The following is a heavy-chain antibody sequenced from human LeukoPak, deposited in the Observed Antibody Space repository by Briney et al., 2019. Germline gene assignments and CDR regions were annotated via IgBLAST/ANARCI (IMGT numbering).Heavy chain of an antibody. Sequence: SETLSLTCTVSGGSISSYYWSWIRQPAGKGLEWIGRIYTSGSTNYNPSLKSRVTMSVDTSKNQFSLKPSSVTAADTAVYYCARDAYYDSSGHVDAFDIWGQGTMVTVSS. CDR3: ARDAYYDSSGHVDAFDI. D-gene: IGHD3-22*01. CDR1: GGSISSYY. J-gene: IGHJ3*02. CDR2: IYTSGST. V-gene: IGHV4-4*07.